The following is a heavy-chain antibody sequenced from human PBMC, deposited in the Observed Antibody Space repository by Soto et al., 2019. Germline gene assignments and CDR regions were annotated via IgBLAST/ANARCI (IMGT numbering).Heavy chain of an antibody. CDR3: ARAPRRYCTSLNSLGIYGLDV. CDR2: ISFDGNIK. CDR1: GFTFSDYA. J-gene: IGHJ6*02. Sequence: VGSLGLSCAASGFTFSDYAMHWVRHVPGQGLEWVAVISFDGNIKYDADSVKGRFTISRDNSKNTLFLQMDSLKGEDMAVYSCARAPRRYCTSLNSLGIYGLDVWGQGTAVTVSS. D-gene: IGHD2-8*01. V-gene: IGHV3-30-3*01.